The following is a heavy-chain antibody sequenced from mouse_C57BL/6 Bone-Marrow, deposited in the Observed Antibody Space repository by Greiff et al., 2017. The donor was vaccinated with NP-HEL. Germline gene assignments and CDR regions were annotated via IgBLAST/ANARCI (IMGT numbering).Heavy chain of an antibody. D-gene: IGHD1-1*01. J-gene: IGHJ4*01. CDR3: ARDYGYAMDY. CDR2: ISDGGSYT. V-gene: IGHV5-4*01. CDR1: GFTFSSYA. Sequence: EVKVVESGGGLVKPGGSLKLSCAASGFTFSSYAMSWVRQTPEKRLEWVATISDGGSYTYYPDNVKGRFTISRDNAKNNLYLQMSHLKSEDTAMYYCARDYGYAMDYWGQGTSVTVSS.